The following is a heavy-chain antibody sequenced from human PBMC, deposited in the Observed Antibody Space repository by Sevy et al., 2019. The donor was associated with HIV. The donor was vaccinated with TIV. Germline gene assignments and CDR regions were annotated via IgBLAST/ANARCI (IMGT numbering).Heavy chain of an antibody. CDR3: ARFGDYYDSSGLHY. CDR2: ISSSSSYI. CDR1: GFTFSSYS. D-gene: IGHD3-22*01. Sequence: GGSLRLSCAASGFTFSSYSMNWVRQAPGKGPEWVSSISSSSSYIYYADSVKGRFTISRDNAKNSLYLQMNSLRAEDTAVYYCARFGDYYDSSGLHYWGQGTLVTVSS. V-gene: IGHV3-21*01. J-gene: IGHJ4*02.